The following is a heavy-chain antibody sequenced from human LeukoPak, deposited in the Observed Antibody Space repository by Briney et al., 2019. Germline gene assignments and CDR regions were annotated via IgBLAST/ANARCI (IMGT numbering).Heavy chain of an antibody. V-gene: IGHV4-59*01. CDR3: ARAVWGSRGYIFDY. Sequence: PSETLSLTCTVSGGSISSYYWSWIRQPPGKGLEWIGYMYYSGSTNYNPSLKSRVTISVDTSKDQFSLKLSSVTAGDTAVYYCARAVWGSRGYIFDYWGQGTLVTVSS. D-gene: IGHD3-22*01. J-gene: IGHJ4*02. CDR1: GGSISSYY. CDR2: MYYSGST.